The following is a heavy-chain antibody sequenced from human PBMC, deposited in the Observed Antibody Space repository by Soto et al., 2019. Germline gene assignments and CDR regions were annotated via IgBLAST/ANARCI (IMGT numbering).Heavy chain of an antibody. Sequence: QVQLVQSGAEVKKPGSSVKVSCKASGDTFRSYAISWVRQAPGQGLEWMGKIIPTFGKTNYAQQFQGRLTISADDSTSTVYMVLSSLLSADTAVYYCARDPLSSFAMDVWGQATTVIVSS. J-gene: IGHJ6*02. CDR3: ARDPLSSFAMDV. V-gene: IGHV1-69*18. D-gene: IGHD3-10*02. CDR1: GDTFRSYA. CDR2: IIPTFGKT.